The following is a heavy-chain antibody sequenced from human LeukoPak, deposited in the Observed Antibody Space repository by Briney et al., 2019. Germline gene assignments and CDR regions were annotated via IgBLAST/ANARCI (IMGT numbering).Heavy chain of an antibody. CDR2: ISWDSGSI. D-gene: IGHD6-13*01. J-gene: IGHJ5*01. CDR1: GFTFDDYA. V-gene: IGHV3-9*01. Sequence: PGRSLRLSCAASGFTFDDYAIHWVRQAPGKGLEWVSGISWDSGSIGYADSVKGRFTISRDNAKNSLYLQMNSLRAEDTALYYCAKDLREAGYSSSWFDYWGQGTLVTVSS. CDR3: AKDLREAGYSSSWFDY.